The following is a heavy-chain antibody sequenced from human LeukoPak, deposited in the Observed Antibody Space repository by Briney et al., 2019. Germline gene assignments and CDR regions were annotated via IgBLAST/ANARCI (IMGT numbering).Heavy chain of an antibody. J-gene: IGHJ4*02. Sequence: ASVKVSCKASGYTFTDYYIHWVRQAPGQGLEWMGWINPNSGDTNYAQKFQGRVTMTRDTSIRTAYMELSRLRSDDTAVYYYTRGYCTSSTCYDAPFDSWGQGTLVTVSS. CDR1: GYTFTDYY. CDR3: TRGYCTSSTCYDAPFDS. V-gene: IGHV1-2*02. D-gene: IGHD2-2*01. CDR2: INPNSGDT.